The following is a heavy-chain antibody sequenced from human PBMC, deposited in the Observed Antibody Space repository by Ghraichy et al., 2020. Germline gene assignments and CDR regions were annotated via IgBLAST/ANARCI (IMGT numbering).Heavy chain of an antibody. CDR2: IWYDGNNK. D-gene: IGHD3-16*02. V-gene: IGHV3-33*01. CDR3: ARDQGGLSSYFDY. CDR1: GFTFNIYG. Sequence: GESRNISCAASGFTFNIYGIHWVRQAPGKGLEWVAVIWYDGNNKYYAESVKGRVTISRDNSKNTVYLQMNSLRAEDTAVYYCARDQGGLSSYFDYWGQGTLVTVSS. J-gene: IGHJ4*02.